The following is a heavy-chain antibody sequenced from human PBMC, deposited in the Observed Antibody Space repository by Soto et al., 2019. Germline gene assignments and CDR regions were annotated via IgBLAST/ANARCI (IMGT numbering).Heavy chain of an antibody. CDR3: ARQLGINDSFDI. J-gene: IGHJ3*02. CDR1: GDTFSGYY. CDR2: IIPICGIT. V-gene: IGHV1-2*04. D-gene: IGHD7-27*01. Sequence: ASVKVSCKASGDTFSGYYMSWVRQAPGQGLEWMGWIIPICGITNYAQKFQGWVTMTRDTSTSTAYMELSRLRSDDTAVYYCARQLGINDSFDILCQWTIVTVSS.